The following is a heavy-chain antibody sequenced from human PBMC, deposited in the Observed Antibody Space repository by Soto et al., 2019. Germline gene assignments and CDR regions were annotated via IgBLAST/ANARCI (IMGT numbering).Heavy chain of an antibody. J-gene: IGHJ3*02. V-gene: IGHV1-69*06. Sequence: SVKVSCKASGGTFSSYAISWVRQAPGQGLEWMGGIIPIFGTANYAQKFQGRVTITADKSTSTAYMELSSLRSEDTAVYYCARGGPRYYYDSSGADAFDIWGKGTMVTVSS. CDR1: GGTFSSYA. CDR2: IIPIFGTA. D-gene: IGHD3-22*01. CDR3: ARGGPRYYYDSSGADAFDI.